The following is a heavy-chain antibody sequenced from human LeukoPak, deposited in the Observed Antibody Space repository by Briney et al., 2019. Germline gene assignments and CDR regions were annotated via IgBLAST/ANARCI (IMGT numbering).Heavy chain of an antibody. CDR1: GFTFSSYS. Sequence: GGSLRLSCAASGFTFSSYSMNWVRQAPGKGLEWVSSISGSSSYIYYADSVKGRFTISRDNAKNSLYLQMNSLRAEDTAVYYCARVAAAGSFDYWGQGTLVTVSS. J-gene: IGHJ4*02. CDR3: ARVAAAGSFDY. D-gene: IGHD6-13*01. CDR2: ISGSSSYI. V-gene: IGHV3-21*01.